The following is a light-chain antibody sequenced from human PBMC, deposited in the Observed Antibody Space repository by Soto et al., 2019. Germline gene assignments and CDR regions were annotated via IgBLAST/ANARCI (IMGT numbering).Light chain of an antibody. CDR2: GAS. Sequence: DIQMTQSPSSLSASVGDRVTLTCRASQSISTYLCWYQQKPGKAPKHLIYGASSLQSGVPSRFSGSGSGTYFTLTISNLQPEDYATYYCQQSYSTPQTFGQGTKVEIK. CDR3: QQSYSTPQT. V-gene: IGKV1-39*01. CDR1: QSISTY. J-gene: IGKJ1*01.